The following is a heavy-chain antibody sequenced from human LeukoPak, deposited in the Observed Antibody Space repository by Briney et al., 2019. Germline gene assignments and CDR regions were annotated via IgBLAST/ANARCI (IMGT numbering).Heavy chain of an antibody. CDR2: ISYSGST. CDR1: GASISSGGYY. CDR3: ATHGRAYYSDY. V-gene: IGHV4-31*03. D-gene: IGHD1-26*01. J-gene: IGHJ4*02. Sequence: PSETLSLTCTVSGASISSGGYYWSWIRQHPGKGLEWIGYISYSGSTYYNPSLKSRVSISVDTSKNQFSLKLSSVTAADTAFYYCATHGRAYYSDYWGQGTLVTVSS.